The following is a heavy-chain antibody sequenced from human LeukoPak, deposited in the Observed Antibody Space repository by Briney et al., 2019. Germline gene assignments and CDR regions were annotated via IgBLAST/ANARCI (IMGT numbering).Heavy chain of an antibody. CDR3: ARLTTVTSPFDY. CDR1: GYNFINHW. Sequence: GESLKISCKGSGYNFINHWIGWVRQMPGKGLEWMGIIYPGDSDTRYSPSFQGQVTISADKSINTAYLQWSSLKASDTAMYYCARLTTVTSPFDYWGQGTLVTISS. CDR2: IYPGDSDT. J-gene: IGHJ4*02. V-gene: IGHV5-51*01. D-gene: IGHD4-17*01.